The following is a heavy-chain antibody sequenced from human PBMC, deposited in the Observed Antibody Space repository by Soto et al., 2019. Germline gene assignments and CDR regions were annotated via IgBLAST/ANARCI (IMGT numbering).Heavy chain of an antibody. D-gene: IGHD6-13*01. CDR3: ASFPSLRYSSSWYAGGHHWFDP. J-gene: IGHJ5*02. CDR2: INQSGSA. Sequence: TLFLTCTVSGGSISSGGYSWTWIRQAQGQGLLRIGEINQSGSAYYNPSLKSRVTISVDTSKNQFSLKLSSVTAADTAVYYCASFPSLRYSSSWYAGGHHWFDPWGQGTLVTASS. V-gene: IGHV4-30-2*01. CDR1: GGSISSGGYS.